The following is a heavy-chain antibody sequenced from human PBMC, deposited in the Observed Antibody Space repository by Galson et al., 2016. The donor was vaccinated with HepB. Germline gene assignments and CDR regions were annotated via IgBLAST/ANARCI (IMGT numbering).Heavy chain of an antibody. CDR1: SGSISSSSFY. J-gene: IGHJ4*02. CDR2: WYYRGST. CDR3: AREAILHGAAHFDY. V-gene: IGHV4-39*01. Sequence: ETLSLTCTVSSGSISSSSFYWGWIRQPPGKGLEWIGSWYYRGSTFYNPALRSRVSISVDTSKNQLSLQLNSVSAADTAVYHCAREAILHGAAHFDYWGLGILATVSS. D-gene: IGHD6-13*01.